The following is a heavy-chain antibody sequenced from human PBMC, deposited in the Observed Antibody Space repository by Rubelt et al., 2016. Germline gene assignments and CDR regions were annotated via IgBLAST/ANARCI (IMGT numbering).Heavy chain of an antibody. J-gene: IGHJ3*02. D-gene: IGHD1/OR15-1a*01. CDR1: GYSINNGYY. Sequence: QVQLLESGPGLVKPSETLSLTCTVSGYSINNGYYWGWIRQPPGKGLEWIGSIYHTGTAFYNPSLKSRVTISTATPKNRFSRKLSSVTAADTAVYYCARLKNRGAFDIWGQGTMVTVSS. CDR2: IYHTGTA. CDR3: ARLKNRGAFDI. V-gene: IGHV4-38-2*02.